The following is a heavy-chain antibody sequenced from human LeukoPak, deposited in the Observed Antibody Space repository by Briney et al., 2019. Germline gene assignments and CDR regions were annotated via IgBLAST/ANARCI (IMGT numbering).Heavy chain of an antibody. J-gene: IGHJ4*02. CDR3: ARPTVYGDYGLN. Sequence: SETLSLTCAVSGYSISSGYYWGWIRQPPGKGLEWIGSIYHSGSTYYNPSLKSRVTISVDTSKNQFSLKLSSVTAADTAVYYCARPTVYGDYGLNWGQGTLVTVSS. CDR2: IYHSGST. V-gene: IGHV4-38-2*01. D-gene: IGHD4-17*01. CDR1: GYSISSGYY.